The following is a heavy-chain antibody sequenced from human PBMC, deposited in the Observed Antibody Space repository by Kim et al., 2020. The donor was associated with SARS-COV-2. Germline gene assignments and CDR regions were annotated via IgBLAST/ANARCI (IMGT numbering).Heavy chain of an antibody. V-gene: IGHV6-1*01. D-gene: IGHD6-13*01. CDR3: AGRGAATGTALAY. J-gene: IGHJ4*02. CDR2: TYYRSKWQN. Sequence: SQTLSLTCAISGDSVSSNSGAWNWIRQSPSRGLEWLGRTYYRSKWQNDYAVSVKSRITINTDTSRNQFSLQLNSVTPEDTAVYYCAGRGAATGTALAYWGQGTLVIVSS. CDR1: GDSVSSNSGA.